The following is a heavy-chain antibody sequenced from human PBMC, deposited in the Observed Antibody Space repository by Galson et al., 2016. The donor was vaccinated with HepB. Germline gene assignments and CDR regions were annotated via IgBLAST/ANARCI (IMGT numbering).Heavy chain of an antibody. J-gene: IGHJ3*02. V-gene: IGHV1-8*01. CDR2: MNPSIANT. CDR3: ATWRKRGDKNDVFDM. CDR1: GYPFTTYD. Sequence: SVKVSCKASGYPFTTYDINWVRQATGQGPEWMGWMNPSIANTGYAQTFQGRVTMTRDTSISTAYMELSSLRSEDTAVYYCATWRKRGDKNDVFDMWGQGTMVTVSS. D-gene: IGHD3-10*01.